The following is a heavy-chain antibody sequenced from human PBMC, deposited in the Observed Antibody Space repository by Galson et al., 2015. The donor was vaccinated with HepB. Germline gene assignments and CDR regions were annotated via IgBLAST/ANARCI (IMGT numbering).Heavy chain of an antibody. CDR1: GFTFDDYA. D-gene: IGHD3-10*01. V-gene: IGHV3-9*01. CDR2: ISWNSGSI. CDR3: AKDPSPPMAQGAYYFDY. Sequence: SLRLSCAASGFTFDDYATHWVRQAPGKGLEWVSGISWNSGSIGYADSVKGRFTISRDNAKNSLYLQMNSLRAEDTALYYCAKDPSPPMAQGAYYFDYWGQGTLVSVSS. J-gene: IGHJ4*02.